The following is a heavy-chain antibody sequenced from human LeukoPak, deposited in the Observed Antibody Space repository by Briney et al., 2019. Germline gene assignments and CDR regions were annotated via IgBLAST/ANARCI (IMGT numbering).Heavy chain of an antibody. CDR1: GYTFTSYD. V-gene: IGHV1-8*01. J-gene: IGHJ5*02. D-gene: IGHD2-15*01. CDR2: MNPNSGNT. CDR3: ARGLAKDIVVVVAAFWFDP. Sequence: ASVKVSCKASGYTFTSYDISWVRQATGQGLEWMGWMNPNSGNTGYAQKFQGRVTMTRNTSISTAYMELSSLRSEDTAVYYCARGLAKDIVVVVAAFWFDPWGQGPLVTVSS.